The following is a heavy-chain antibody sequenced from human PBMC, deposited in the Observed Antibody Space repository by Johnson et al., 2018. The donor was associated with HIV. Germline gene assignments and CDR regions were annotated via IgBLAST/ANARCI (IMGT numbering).Heavy chain of an antibody. CDR3: AKDQWELSRGAFDI. D-gene: IGHD1-26*01. J-gene: IGHJ3*02. CDR1: GFTFSTYG. Sequence: VQLVESGGGVVQPGGSLRLSCAASGFTFSTYGMHWARQAPGKGLEWVSFIRYDGSNKYYGDSVKGRFTVSRDNSKNTLYLQMNSLRAEDTAVYYCAKDQWELSRGAFDIWGQGTMVTVSS. CDR2: IRYDGSNK. V-gene: IGHV3-30*02.